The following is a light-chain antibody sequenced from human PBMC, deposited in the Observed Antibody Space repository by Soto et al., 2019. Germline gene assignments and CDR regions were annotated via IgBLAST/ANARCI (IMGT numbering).Light chain of an antibody. CDR1: SSDVGGYNF. Sequence: QSALTQPASVSGSPGQSITISCTGTSSDVGGYNFVSWYQQLPGKAPKLMIYDVSNRPSGVSNRFSGSKSGNTASLTISGLQAEDEADYYCSSYTTSSTLVFGGGTKLTVL. CDR2: DVS. J-gene: IGLJ2*01. CDR3: SSYTTSSTLV. V-gene: IGLV2-14*01.